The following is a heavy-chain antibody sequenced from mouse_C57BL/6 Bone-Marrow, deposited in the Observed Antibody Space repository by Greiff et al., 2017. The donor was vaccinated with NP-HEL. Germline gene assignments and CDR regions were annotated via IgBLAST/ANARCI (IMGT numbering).Heavy chain of an antibody. J-gene: IGHJ4*01. CDR2: IDPANGNT. Sequence: VQLQQSVAELVRPGASVKLSCTASGFNIKNTYMHWVKQRPEQGLEWIGRIDPANGNTKYAPKFQGKATITADTSSNTAYLQLSSLTTEDTAIYYCALYYSNYMGGYYAMDYWGQGTSVTVSS. D-gene: IGHD2-5*01. CDR3: ALYYSNYMGGYYAMDY. CDR1: GFNIKNTY. V-gene: IGHV14-3*01.